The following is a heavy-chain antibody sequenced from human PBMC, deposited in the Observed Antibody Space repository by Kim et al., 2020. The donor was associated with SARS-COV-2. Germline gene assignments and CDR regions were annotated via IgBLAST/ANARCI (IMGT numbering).Heavy chain of an antibody. CDR2: TVPVFGTA. V-gene: IGHV1-69*13. J-gene: IGHJ6*02. CDR1: GGTFSTSA. D-gene: IGHD3-10*01. CDR3: ARDRKGDDYYYGMDV. Sequence: SVKVSCKASGGTFSTSAFSWVRQAPGHGLEWMGGTVPVFGTANNAQKFQGRVRISADESTSTVYMEVRSLRFEDMAVDYCARDRKGDDYYYGMDVWGQGTTVTVSS.